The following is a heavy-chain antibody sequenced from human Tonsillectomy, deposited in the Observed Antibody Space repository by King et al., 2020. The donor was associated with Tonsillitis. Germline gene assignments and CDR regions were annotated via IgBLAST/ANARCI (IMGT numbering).Heavy chain of an antibody. CDR2: IPSDESNK. Sequence: VQLVESGGGVVQPGGSLRLSCAAFGFTFSSYGMHWVRQAPGKGLQWVAFIPSDESNKYYADSVKGRFTISRDISENTLYLQMNSLRAEDTAVYYCATDRGGRYPYWYFYLWGRGTLVTVSA. V-gene: IGHV3-30*02. D-gene: IGHD1-26*01. J-gene: IGHJ2*01. CDR3: ATDRGGRYPYWYFYL. CDR1: GFTFSSYG.